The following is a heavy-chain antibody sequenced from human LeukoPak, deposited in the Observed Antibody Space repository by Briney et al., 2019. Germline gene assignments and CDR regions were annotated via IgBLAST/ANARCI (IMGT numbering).Heavy chain of an antibody. J-gene: IGHJ4*02. Sequence: SETLSLTCAVYGGSFSGYYWSWIRQPPGKGLEWIGEINHSGSTNYNPSLKSRVTISVDTSKNQFSLKLSSVTAADTAVYYCARSIRALFDYWGQGTLVTVPS. CDR1: GGSFSGYY. CDR3: ARSIRALFDY. V-gene: IGHV4-34*01. CDR2: INHSGST.